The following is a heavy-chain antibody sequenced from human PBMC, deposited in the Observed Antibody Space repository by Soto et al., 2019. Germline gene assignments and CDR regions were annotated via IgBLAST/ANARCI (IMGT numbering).Heavy chain of an antibody. J-gene: IGHJ6*02. Sequence: ASVKVSCKASGGTFSSYAISWVRQAPGQGLEWMGGIIPIFGTANYAQKFQGRVTITADESTSTAYMELSSLRSEDTAVYYCARSSGDYVYYYYYGMDVRGQGTTVTVSS. V-gene: IGHV1-69*13. D-gene: IGHD4-17*01. CDR3: ARSSGDYVYYYYYGMDV. CDR2: IIPIFGTA. CDR1: GGTFSSYA.